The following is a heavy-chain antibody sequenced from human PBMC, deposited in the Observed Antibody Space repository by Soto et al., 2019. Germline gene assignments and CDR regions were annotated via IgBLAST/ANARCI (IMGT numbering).Heavy chain of an antibody. V-gene: IGHV3-11*01. CDR1: GFIFSDSY. Sequence: GGSLRLSCAASGFIFSDSYMTWIRQAPGKGLEWISFIATRTTAIYYADSVKGRFTISRDDANNSLFPQMNSLRAEDTAVYYCERILTVTSTTDAFDVWGQGTMVTVSS. J-gene: IGHJ3*01. CDR3: ERILTVTSTTDAFDV. CDR2: IATRTTAI. D-gene: IGHD4-17*01.